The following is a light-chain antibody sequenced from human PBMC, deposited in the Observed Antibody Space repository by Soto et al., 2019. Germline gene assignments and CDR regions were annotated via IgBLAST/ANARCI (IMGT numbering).Light chain of an antibody. J-gene: IGLJ2*01. CDR1: SSNIGAGYD. CDR2: GNS. Sequence: QSVLTQPPSVSGAPGQRVTISCTGSSSNIGAGYDVHWYQQLPGTAPKLLIYGNSNRPSGVPDRFSGSKSGTSASLAITGLQAEDEADYYCQSYDSSLRLPVGGGTKLTVL. CDR3: QSYDSSLRLP. V-gene: IGLV1-40*01.